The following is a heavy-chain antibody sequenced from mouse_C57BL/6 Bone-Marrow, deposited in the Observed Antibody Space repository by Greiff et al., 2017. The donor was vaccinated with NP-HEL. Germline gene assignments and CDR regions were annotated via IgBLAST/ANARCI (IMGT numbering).Heavy chain of an antibody. Sequence: EVQLVESGPGLVKPSQSLSLTCSVTGYSITSGYYWNWIRQFPGNKLEWMGYISYDGSNNYNPSLKNRISITRDTSKNQFFLKLNSVTTEDTATYYCARLGSSYGDWYFDVWGTGTTVTVSS. D-gene: IGHD1-1*01. J-gene: IGHJ1*03. V-gene: IGHV3-6*01. CDR3: ARLGSSYGDWYFDV. CDR2: ISYDGSN. CDR1: GYSITSGYY.